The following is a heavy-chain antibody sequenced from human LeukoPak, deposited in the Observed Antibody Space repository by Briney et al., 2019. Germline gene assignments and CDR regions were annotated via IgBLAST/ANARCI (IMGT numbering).Heavy chain of an antibody. CDR3: ARVGATGTTSPFDY. J-gene: IGHJ4*02. V-gene: IGHV1-2*02. D-gene: IGHD1-1*01. CDR2: INPNSGGT. Sequence: ASVKVSCKASGYTFTGYYMHWVRQAPGQGLEWMGWINPNSGGTNYAQKFQGRVTMTRDASISTAYMELSRLKSDDTAVYYCARVGATGTTSPFDYWGQGTLVTVSS. CDR1: GYTFTGYY.